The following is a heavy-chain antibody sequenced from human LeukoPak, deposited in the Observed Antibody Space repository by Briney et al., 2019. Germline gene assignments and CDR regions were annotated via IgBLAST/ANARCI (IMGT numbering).Heavy chain of an antibody. CDR2: TYYRSKWYN. CDR3: ARSVNSYGYGSFDY. Sequence: SPTLSLTSAISGDSVSINSAAWNWIRQSPSRGLEWLGRTYYRSKWYNDYAVSVKSRITINPDTSKNQFSLQLNSVTPEDTAVYYCARSVNSYGYGSFDYWGQGTLVTVSS. V-gene: IGHV6-1*01. D-gene: IGHD5-18*01. J-gene: IGHJ4*02. CDR1: GDSVSINSAA.